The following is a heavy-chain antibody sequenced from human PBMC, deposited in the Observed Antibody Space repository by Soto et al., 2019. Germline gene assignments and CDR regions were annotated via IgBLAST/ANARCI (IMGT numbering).Heavy chain of an antibody. Sequence: PGGSLRLSCAASGITLSSSWMTWVRQAPGKGLEWVSAISGSGYSTYYADSVKGRFTISRDNAKNSLYLQMNSLRAEDTAVYYXXRYPAEGYCSGGSCYSGYYYYGMDVWGQGTTVTV. V-gene: IGHV3-23*01. CDR1: GITLSSSW. J-gene: IGHJ6*02. D-gene: IGHD2-15*01. CDR2: ISGSGYST. CDR3: XRYPAEGYCSGGSCYSGYYYYGMDV.